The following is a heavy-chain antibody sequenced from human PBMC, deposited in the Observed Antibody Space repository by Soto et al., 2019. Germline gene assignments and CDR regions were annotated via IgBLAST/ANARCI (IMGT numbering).Heavy chain of an antibody. CDR2: SWSGGRGE. D-gene: IGHD3-22*01. CDR1: GFTFSHYG. J-gene: IGHJ4*02. Sequence: PGGSLRLSCAASGFTFSHYGIHWVRQAPGKGLEWVGLSWSGGRGEDCADSVRGRFTISRDYSKTTVYLQMNSLRVEDTAVYYCAKDDDTSSHFSLLDFRGQGTMVTVCS. V-gene: IGHV3-33*06. CDR3: AKDDDTSSHFSLLDF.